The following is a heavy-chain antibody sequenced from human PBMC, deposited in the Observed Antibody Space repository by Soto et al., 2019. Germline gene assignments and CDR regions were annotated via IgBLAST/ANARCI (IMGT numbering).Heavy chain of an antibody. V-gene: IGHV3-30*18. CDR3: AKGAGDRLSRGMDV. CDR2: ISYDGSNT. Sequence: QVQLVESGGGVVQPGWSLRLSCAASGFSISDYGMEWVRQAPGKVLEWVALISYDGSNTYYADSVKRRFTICRDNSKDNLFLQITGLRREDTAVYYCAKGAGDRLSRGMDVWGQGTTVTVSS. CDR1: GFSISDYG. J-gene: IGHJ6*02. D-gene: IGHD1-26*01.